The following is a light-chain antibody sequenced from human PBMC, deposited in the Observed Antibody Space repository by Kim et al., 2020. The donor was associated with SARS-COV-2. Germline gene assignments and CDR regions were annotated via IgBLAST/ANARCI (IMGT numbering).Light chain of an antibody. J-gene: IGLJ2*01. CDR3: YSTADNNGV. CDR1: VLAKKY. Sequence: SVSPGQTARITCSGDVLAKKYARWFQQKPGQAPVLVIYKDSERPSGNPERFSGSRSGTIATLTIGGAQVEDEADYYCYSTADNNGVFGGGTQLTVL. CDR2: KDS. V-gene: IGLV3-27*01.